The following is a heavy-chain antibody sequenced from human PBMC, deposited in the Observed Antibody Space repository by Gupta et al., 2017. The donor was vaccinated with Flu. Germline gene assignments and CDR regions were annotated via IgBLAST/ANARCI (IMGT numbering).Heavy chain of an antibody. CDR1: GGSISSGGYY. D-gene: IGHD2-15*01. V-gene: IGHV4-31*03. J-gene: IGHJ4*02. CDR3: ARAYCSGGSCRNKFDY. CDR2: IYYSGST. Sequence: QVQLQESGPGLVKPSQTLSLTCTVSGGSISSGGYYWSWIRQHPGKGLEWIGYIYYSGSTYYNPSLKSRVTISVDTSKNQFSLKLSSVTAADTAVYYCARAYCSGGSCRNKFDYWGQGTLVTVSS.